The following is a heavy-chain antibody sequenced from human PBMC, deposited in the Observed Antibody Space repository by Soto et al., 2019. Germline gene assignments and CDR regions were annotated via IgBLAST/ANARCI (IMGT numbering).Heavy chain of an antibody. J-gene: IGHJ4*02. D-gene: IGHD1-26*01. CDR2: IYYSGST. V-gene: IGHV4-30-4*08. CDR3: VTVNLVGAAYYFDY. CDR1: GGSISSGGYY. Sequence: SETLSLTCTVSGGSISSGGYYWSWIRQHPGKGLEWIGYIYYSGSTYSHPSLNSRVSISVDTSENQFSLRLTSVTAADTAVYYCVTVNLVGAAYYFDYWGPGTLVTVSS.